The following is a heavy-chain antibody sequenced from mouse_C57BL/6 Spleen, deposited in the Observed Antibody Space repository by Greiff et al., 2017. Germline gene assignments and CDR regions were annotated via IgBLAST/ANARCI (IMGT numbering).Heavy chain of an antibody. CDR1: GYAFSSSW. CDR3: ARRNWEGFAY. V-gene: IGHV1-82*01. Sequence: VQGVESGPELVKPGASVKISCKASGYAFSSSWMNWVKQRPGKGLEWIGRIYPGDGDTNYNGKFKGKATLTADKSSSTAYMQLSSLTSEDSAVYFCARRNWEGFAYWGQGTLVTVSA. D-gene: IGHD4-1*01. CDR2: IYPGDGDT. J-gene: IGHJ3*01.